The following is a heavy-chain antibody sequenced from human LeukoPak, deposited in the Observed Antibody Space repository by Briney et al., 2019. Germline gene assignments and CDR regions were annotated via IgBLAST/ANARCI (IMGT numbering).Heavy chain of an antibody. CDR3: ARGTRGDYGSGWYSRAMYYFDY. CDR2: INTNTGNP. Sequence: GASVKVSCKASGYTFTSYAMNWVRQAPGQGLEWMGWINTNTGNPTYAQSFTGRFVFSLDTSVSTAYLQISSLKAEDTAVYYCARGTRGDYGSGWYSRAMYYFDYWGQGTLVTVSS. D-gene: IGHD3-10*01. CDR1: GYTFTSYA. V-gene: IGHV7-4-1*02. J-gene: IGHJ4*02.